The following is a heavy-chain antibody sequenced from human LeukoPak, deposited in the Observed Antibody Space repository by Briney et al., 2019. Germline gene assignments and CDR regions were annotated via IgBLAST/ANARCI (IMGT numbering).Heavy chain of an antibody. CDR1: GFTFSDYY. D-gene: IGHD6-13*01. V-gene: IGHV3-11*01. CDR2: ISSSGSTI. CDR3: AKDTRTYSSSWYRGDWFDP. J-gene: IGHJ5*02. Sequence: GGSLRLSCAASGFTFSDYYMSWIRQAPGKGLEWVSYISSSGSTIYYADSVKGRFTISRDNAKNSLYLQMNSLRAEDTAVYYCAKDTRTYSSSWYRGDWFDPWGQGTLVTVSS.